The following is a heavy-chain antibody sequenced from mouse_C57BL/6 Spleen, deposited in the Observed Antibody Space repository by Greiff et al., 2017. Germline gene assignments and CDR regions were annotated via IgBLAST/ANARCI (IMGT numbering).Heavy chain of an antibody. J-gene: IGHJ3*01. V-gene: IGHV1-59*01. CDR2: IDPSDSYT. CDR3: ARSEDGYYSAY. CDR1: GYTFTSYW. Sequence: QVQLQQPGAELVRPGTSVKLSCKASGYTFTSYWMHWVKQRPGQGLEWIGVIDPSDSYTNYNQKFKGKATLTVDTSSSTAYMQLSSLTSEDSAVYYCARSEDGYYSAYWGQGTLVTVSA. D-gene: IGHD2-3*01.